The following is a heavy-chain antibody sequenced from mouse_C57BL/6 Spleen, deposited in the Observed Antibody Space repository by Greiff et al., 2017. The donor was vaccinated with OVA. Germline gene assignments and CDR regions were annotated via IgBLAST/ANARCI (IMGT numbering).Heavy chain of an antibody. CDR1: GYAFSSSW. J-gene: IGHJ2*01. CDR3: ARSYYDYDGDY. V-gene: IGHV1-82*01. D-gene: IGHD2-4*01. Sequence: QVQLKESGPELVKPGASVKISCKASGYAFSSSWMNWVKQRPGKGLEWIGRIYPGDGDTTYNGKFKGKATLTADKSSSTAYMQLSSLTSEDSAVYFCARSYYDYDGDYWGQGTTLTVSS. CDR2: IYPGDGDT.